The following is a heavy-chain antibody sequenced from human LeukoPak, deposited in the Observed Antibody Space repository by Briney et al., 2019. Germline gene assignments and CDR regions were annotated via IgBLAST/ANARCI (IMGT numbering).Heavy chain of an antibody. V-gene: IGHV4-61*02. J-gene: IGHJ4*02. CDR2: IYASGST. D-gene: IGHD6-13*01. CDR1: GGSISSGSYY. CDR3: ARHSSSWSPNPDY. Sequence: PSQTLSLTCTVSGGSISSGSYYWSWIRQPAGKGLKWIGRIYASGSTNYNPSLKSRVTISVDTSKNQFSLKLSSVTAADTAVYYCARHSSSWSPNPDYWGQGTLVIVSS.